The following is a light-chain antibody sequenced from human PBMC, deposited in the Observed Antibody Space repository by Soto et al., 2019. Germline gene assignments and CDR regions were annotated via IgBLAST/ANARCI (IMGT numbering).Light chain of an antibody. CDR1: SSNIGSHT. Sequence: QAVVTPPPSASGTPGQRVTISCSGSSSNIGSHTVNWYHQLPGTAPTVRNDRNNQRPSGVPDRFSGSKSGTSASLAISGLQSEDEGDYYCAAWDDRLNVVLFGGGTKLTVL. CDR2: RNN. V-gene: IGLV1-44*01. CDR3: AAWDDRLNVVL. J-gene: IGLJ2*01.